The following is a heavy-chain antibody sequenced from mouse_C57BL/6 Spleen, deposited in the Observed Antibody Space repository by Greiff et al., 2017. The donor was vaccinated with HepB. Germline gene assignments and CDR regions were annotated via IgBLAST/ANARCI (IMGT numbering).Heavy chain of an antibody. CDR2: INPNNGGT. D-gene: IGHD1-1*01. CDR3: ARAYYYGSSMGFDV. Sequence: EVQLQQSGPELVKPGASVKIPCKASGYTFTDYNMDWVKQSHGKSLEWIGDINPNNGGTIYNQKFKGKATLTVDKSSSTAYMELRSLTSEDTAVYYCARAYYYGSSMGFDVWGTGTTVTVSS. J-gene: IGHJ1*03. V-gene: IGHV1-18*01. CDR1: GYTFTDYN.